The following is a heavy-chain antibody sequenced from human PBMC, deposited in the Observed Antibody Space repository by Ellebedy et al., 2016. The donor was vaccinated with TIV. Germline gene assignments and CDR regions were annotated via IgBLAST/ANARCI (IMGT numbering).Heavy chain of an antibody. CDR3: ARDGEYCSSTSCYFNWFNP. J-gene: IGHJ5*02. CDR2: IIPIFGTA. CDR1: GGTFSSYA. D-gene: IGHD2-2*01. Sequence: SVKVSCXASGGTFSSYAISWVRQAPGQGLEWMGGIIPIFGTANYAQKFQGRVTITADESTSTAYMELSSLRSEDTAVYYCARDGEYCSSTSCYFNWFNPWGQGTLVTVSS. V-gene: IGHV1-69*13.